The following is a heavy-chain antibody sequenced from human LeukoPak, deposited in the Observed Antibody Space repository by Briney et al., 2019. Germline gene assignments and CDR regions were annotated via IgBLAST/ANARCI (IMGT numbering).Heavy chain of an antibody. D-gene: IGHD6-13*01. CDR3: ARGHSSSWYPFTY. Sequence: SETLSLTCAVYDGSFSGYYWSWIRQPPGKGLEWIGELNHSGSTNYNPSLKSRVTISVDTSKNQFSIKLTSVTAADTAVYYCARGHSSSWYPFTYWGQGTLVTVSS. J-gene: IGHJ4*02. V-gene: IGHV4-34*01. CDR1: DGSFSGYY. CDR2: LNHSGST.